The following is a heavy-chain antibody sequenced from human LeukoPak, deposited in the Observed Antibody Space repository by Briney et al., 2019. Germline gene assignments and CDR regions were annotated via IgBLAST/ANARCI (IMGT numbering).Heavy chain of an antibody. CDR3: AKQRRMIAVAVGGFDY. Sequence: PGGSLRLSCAASGFTFSSYAMSWVRQAPGKGLEWVSAISGSGGSTYYADSVKGRFTISRDNSKNTLYLQMNSLRAEDTAVYYCAKQRRMIAVAVGGFDYWGQGTLVTVSS. CDR1: GFTFSSYA. CDR2: ISGSGGST. V-gene: IGHV3-23*01. J-gene: IGHJ4*02. D-gene: IGHD6-19*01.